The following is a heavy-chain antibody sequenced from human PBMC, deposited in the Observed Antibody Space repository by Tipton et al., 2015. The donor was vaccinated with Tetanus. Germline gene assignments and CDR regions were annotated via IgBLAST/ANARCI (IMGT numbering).Heavy chain of an antibody. CDR2: IYYSGNT. V-gene: IGHV4-39*01. CDR3: ARGRTLNDFWTDSGYYFDH. Sequence: TLSLTCTVSGGSISSSTYYWGWIRQPPGKGLEWIGSIYYSGNTYYNPALKSRVTISVDTSKNQFSLKLSSVTAADTAVYYCARGRTLNDFWTDSGYYFDHWGQGTLVTVSS. CDR1: GGSISSSTYY. D-gene: IGHD3/OR15-3a*01. J-gene: IGHJ4*02.